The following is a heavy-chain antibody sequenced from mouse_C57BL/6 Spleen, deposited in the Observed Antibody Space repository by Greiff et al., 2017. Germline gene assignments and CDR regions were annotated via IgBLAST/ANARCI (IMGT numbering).Heavy chain of an antibody. CDR2: IDPANGNT. V-gene: IGHV14-3*01. CDR1: GFNIKNTY. CDR3: LTGRVEYWYFDV. Sequence: EVQLRQSVVELVRPGASVKLSCTASGFNIKNTYMHWVKQRPEQGLEWIGRIDPANGNTKYAPKFQGKATITADTSSNTAYLQLSSLTSEDTAIYYCLTGRVEYWYFDVWGTGTTVTVSS. D-gene: IGHD4-1*01. J-gene: IGHJ1*03.